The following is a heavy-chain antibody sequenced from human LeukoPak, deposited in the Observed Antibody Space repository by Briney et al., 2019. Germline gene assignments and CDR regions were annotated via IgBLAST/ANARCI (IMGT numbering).Heavy chain of an antibody. CDR1: GFTVSSNY. J-gene: IGHJ6*02. CDR3: ARPGIAAAGYYYYGMDV. V-gene: IGHV3-53*01. Sequence: GGSLRLSCAASGFTVSSNYMSWVRQAPGKGLEWVSVIYSGGSTYYADSVKGRFTISRDYSKNTLYLQMNSLRAEDTAVYYCARPGIAAAGYYYYGMDVWGQGTTVTVSS. D-gene: IGHD6-13*01. CDR2: IYSGGST.